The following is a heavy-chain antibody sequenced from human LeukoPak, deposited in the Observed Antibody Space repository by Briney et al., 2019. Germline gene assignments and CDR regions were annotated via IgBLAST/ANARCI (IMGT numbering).Heavy chain of an antibody. CDR1: GFTFSSYA. CDR3: AKVREPYGSGSYYTQYYFGY. CDR2: ISGSGGST. J-gene: IGHJ4*02. V-gene: IGHV3-23*01. D-gene: IGHD3-10*01. Sequence: TGGSLRLSCAASGFTFSSYAMSWVRQAPGKGLEWVSAISGSGGSTYYADSVKGRFTISRDNSKNTLYLQMNSLRAEDTAVYYCAKVREPYGSGSYYTQYYFGYWGPGTLVTVSS.